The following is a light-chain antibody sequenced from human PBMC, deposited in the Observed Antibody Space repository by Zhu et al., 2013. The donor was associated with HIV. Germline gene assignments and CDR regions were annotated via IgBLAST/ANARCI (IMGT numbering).Light chain of an antibody. Sequence: DIQMTQSPSTLSASVGDRVTITCRASQSITNWLAWYQQKPGEPPKLLIYDASRLQSGVPSRFSGSGSGTDFTLTISSLQPEDFATYYCQQANSLPRTFGP. CDR1: QSITNW. CDR2: DAS. CDR3: QQANSLPRT. V-gene: IGKV1-12*01. J-gene: IGKJ3*01.